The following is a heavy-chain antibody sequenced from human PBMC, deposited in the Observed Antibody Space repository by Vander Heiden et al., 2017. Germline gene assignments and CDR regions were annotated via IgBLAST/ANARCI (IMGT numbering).Heavy chain of an antibody. D-gene: IGHD2-15*01. J-gene: IGHJ4*02. Sequence: EVQLVESGGGLVQPGGSLRLSCAASGFSFTHYSMNWVRRAPGKGLEWVSHISTIVSTIYYADSVKGRFTISRDNAENSLSLQRNSLRDEDTAVYYCARGVRVGFCSGGSCYNTFYFDYWGQGTLVTVSS. CDR1: GFSFTHYS. CDR3: ARGVRVGFCSGGSCYNTFYFDY. CDR2: ISTIVSTI. V-gene: IGHV3-48*02.